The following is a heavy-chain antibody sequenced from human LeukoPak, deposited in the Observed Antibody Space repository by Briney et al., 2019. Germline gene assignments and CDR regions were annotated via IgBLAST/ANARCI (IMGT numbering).Heavy chain of an antibody. CDR2: IYYSGST. CDR1: GGSISSYY. J-gene: IGHJ3*02. V-gene: IGHV4-59*01. Sequence: SETLSLTCTVSGGSISSYYWSWIRQPPGKGLEWIGYIYYSGSTNYNPSLKSRVTISVDTSKNQFSLKLNSVTAADTAVYYCARDSNYDSSGYYRAFDIWGQGTMVTVSS. D-gene: IGHD3-22*01. CDR3: ARDSNYDSSGYYRAFDI.